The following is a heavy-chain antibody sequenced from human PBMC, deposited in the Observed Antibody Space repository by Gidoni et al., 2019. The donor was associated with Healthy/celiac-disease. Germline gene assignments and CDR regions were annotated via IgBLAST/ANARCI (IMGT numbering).Heavy chain of an antibody. D-gene: IGHD3-22*01. V-gene: IGHV3-30*03. J-gene: IGHJ4*02. CDR3: ARTVDSRGEDY. Sequence: QVQLVESGGGVVQPGRSLRLSCAASGFTFSSYGMHWVRQAPGKGLEWVAVISYDGSNKYYADSVKGRFTISRDNSKNTLYLQMNSLRAEDTAVYYCARTVDSRGEDYWGQGTLVTVSS. CDR2: ISYDGSNK. CDR1: GFTFSSYG.